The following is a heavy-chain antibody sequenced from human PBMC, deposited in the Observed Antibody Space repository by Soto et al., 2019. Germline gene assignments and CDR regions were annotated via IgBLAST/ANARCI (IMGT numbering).Heavy chain of an antibody. J-gene: IGHJ3*02. Sequence: GGSLRLSCAASGFTVSSNYMSWVRQAPGKGLEWVSVIYSGGSTYYADSVKGRFTISRDNSKNTLYLQMNSLRAEDTAVYYCTREFRTSGSRDAFDIWGQGTMVTVSS. CDR3: TREFRTSGSRDAFDI. CDR2: IYSGGST. D-gene: IGHD1-26*01. CDR1: GFTVSSNY. V-gene: IGHV3-66*01.